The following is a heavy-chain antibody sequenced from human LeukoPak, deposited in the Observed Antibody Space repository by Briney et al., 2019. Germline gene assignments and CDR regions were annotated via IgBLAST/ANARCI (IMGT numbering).Heavy chain of an antibody. J-gene: IGHJ6*02. CDR3: SRYSDTMVRGVIRGMDV. CDR2: MNPNSGNT. CDR1: GYTFTSYD. D-gene: IGHD3-10*01. Sequence: ASVKVSCKASGYTFTSYDINWVRQATGQGLEWMGWMNPNSGNTGYAQKFQGRVTITRNTSISTAYMELSSLRSEDTAVYYCSRYSDTMVRGVIRGMDVWGQGTTVTVSS. V-gene: IGHV1-8*03.